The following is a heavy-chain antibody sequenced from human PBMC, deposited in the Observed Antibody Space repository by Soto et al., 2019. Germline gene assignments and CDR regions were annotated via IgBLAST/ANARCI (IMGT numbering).Heavy chain of an antibody. D-gene: IGHD2-21*02. V-gene: IGHV3-48*03. CDR1: GFTRSNYE. Sequence: GGSLRLSCAASGFTRSNYEMNWVRQAPGKGLEWISKISGSNNNIYYADSVRGRFTISRDNAKNSLYLQMNSLRAEDTAIYYCASERLCGADCYFFDNWGQGTQVTSPQ. CDR2: ISGSNNNI. CDR3: ASERLCGADCYFFDN. J-gene: IGHJ4*02.